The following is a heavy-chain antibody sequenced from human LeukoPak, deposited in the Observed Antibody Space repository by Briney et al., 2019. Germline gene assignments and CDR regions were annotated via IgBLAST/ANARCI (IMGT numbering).Heavy chain of an antibody. CDR2: IIPIFGTA. V-gene: IGHV1-69*13. CDR3: AREAAAGTRWFDP. Sequence: ASVKVSCKASGGTFSSYAISWVRQAPGQGLEWMGGIIPIFGTANYAQKFQGRVTITADESTSTAYTELSSLRSEDTAVYYCAREAAAGTRWFDPWGQGTLVTVPS. J-gene: IGHJ5*02. D-gene: IGHD6-13*01. CDR1: GGTFSSYA.